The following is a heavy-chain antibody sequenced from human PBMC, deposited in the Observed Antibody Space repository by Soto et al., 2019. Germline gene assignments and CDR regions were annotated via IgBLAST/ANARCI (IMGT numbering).Heavy chain of an antibody. J-gene: IGHJ4*02. CDR2: ISGSGGST. CDR3: SKAHSSGWYWDYFDY. CDR1: GFTFSSYA. D-gene: IGHD6-19*01. Sequence: GGSLRLSCAASGFTFSSYAMSWVRQAPGKGLEWVSAISGSGGSTYYADSVKGRFTISRDNSKITLYLQMNSLRAEDTAVYYCSKAHSSGWYWDYFDYWGQGTLVTVSS. V-gene: IGHV3-23*01.